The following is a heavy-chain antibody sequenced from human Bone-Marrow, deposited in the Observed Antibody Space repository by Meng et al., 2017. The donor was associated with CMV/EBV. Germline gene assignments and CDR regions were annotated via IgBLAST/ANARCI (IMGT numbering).Heavy chain of an antibody. CDR1: GFTFRSSA. CDR3: AKDRERYCSSTSCYPPYY. Sequence: GESLKISCAASGFTFRSSALSWVRQAPGKGLEWVAFIRYDGSNKYYADSVKGRFTISRDNSKNTLYLQMNSLRAEDTAVYYCAKDRERYCSSTSCYPPYYWGQGTLVTVSS. D-gene: IGHD2-2*01. V-gene: IGHV3-30*02. J-gene: IGHJ4*02. CDR2: IRYDGSNK.